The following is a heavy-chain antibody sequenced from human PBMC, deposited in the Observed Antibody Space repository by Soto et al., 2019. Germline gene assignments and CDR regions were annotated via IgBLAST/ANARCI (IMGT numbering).Heavy chain of an antibody. J-gene: IGHJ4*02. Sequence: ASVKVSCKASGYTFTGYYMHWVRQAPGQGLEWMGWINPNSGSIGYADSVKGRFTISRDNAKNSLYLQMNSLRAEDTALYYCAKDSEDSSGWYVYWGQGTLVTVSS. CDR3: AKDSEDSSGWYVY. V-gene: IGHV1-2*02. CDR1: GYTFTGYY. CDR2: INPNSGSI. D-gene: IGHD6-19*01.